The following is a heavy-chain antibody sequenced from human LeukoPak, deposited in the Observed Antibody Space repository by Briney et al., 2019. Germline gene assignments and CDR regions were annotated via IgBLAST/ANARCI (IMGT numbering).Heavy chain of an antibody. J-gene: IGHJ4*02. CDR3: ARGIIWFGELPYLDY. V-gene: IGHV4-59*12. Sequence: SETLSLTCTVSGGSISSYYWSWIRQPPGKGLEWIGYIYYSGSTNYNPSLKSRVTISVDTSKNQFSLKLSSVTAADTAVYYCARGIIWFGELPYLDYWGQGTLVTVSS. D-gene: IGHD3-10*01. CDR2: IYYSGST. CDR1: GGSISSYY.